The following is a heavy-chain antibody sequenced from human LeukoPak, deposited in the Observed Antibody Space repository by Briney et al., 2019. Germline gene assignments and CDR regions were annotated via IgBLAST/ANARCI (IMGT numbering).Heavy chain of an antibody. J-gene: IGHJ3*01. CDR3: ARISDSTRVTAAFDV. CDR1: GGTFSSYA. CDR2: IIPIGDIA. D-gene: IGHD2-2*01. Sequence: SVKVSCKASGGTFSSYAISWVRQAPGQGLEWMGRIIPIGDIADYAQKFQGRVTMTADKSTTTAYMEVRSLKSEDTAFYYCARISDSTRVTAAFDVWGQGTMVTVS. V-gene: IGHV1-69*04.